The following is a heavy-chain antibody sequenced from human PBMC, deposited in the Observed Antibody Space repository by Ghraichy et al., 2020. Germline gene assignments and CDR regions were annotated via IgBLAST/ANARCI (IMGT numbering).Heavy chain of an antibody. CDR3: AREGSGYSYGRRSPFDY. CDR1: GFTFSSYS. Sequence: GESLNISCAASGFTFSSYSMNWVRQAPGKGLEWVSSISSSSSYIYYADSVKGRFTISRDNAKNSLYLQMNSLRAEDTAVYYCAREGSGYSYGRRSPFDYWGQGTLVTVSS. J-gene: IGHJ4*02. D-gene: IGHD5-18*01. CDR2: ISSSSSYI. V-gene: IGHV3-21*01.